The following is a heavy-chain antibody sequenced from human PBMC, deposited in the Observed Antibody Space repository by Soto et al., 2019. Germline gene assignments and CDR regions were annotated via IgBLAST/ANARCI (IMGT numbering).Heavy chain of an antibody. J-gene: IGHJ4*02. CDR2: IYYNGDT. V-gene: IGHV4-31*03. CDR3: AKSHRDNWGVPYYFVY. D-gene: IGHD7-27*01. CDR1: GGSISSGGYY. Sequence: QVQLQESGPGLVKPSQTLSLTCTVSGGSISSGGYYWSWIRQHPGKGLEWIGYIYYNGDTYYNPSLKRRVTISIDTSKNQFTPTLTSVTAADTAVYYCAKSHRDNWGVPYYFVYWGQGTLVTVSS.